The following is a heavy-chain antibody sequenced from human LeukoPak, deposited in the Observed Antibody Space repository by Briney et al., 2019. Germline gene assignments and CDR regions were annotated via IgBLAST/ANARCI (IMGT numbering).Heavy chain of an antibody. Sequence: ASVKVSCKASGYTFTGYYMHWVRQAPGQGLEWMGWINPNSGGTNYAQKFQGWVTMTRDTSISTAYMELSRLRSDDTAVYYCARDGIQGILTGYFDYWGQGTLVTVSS. CDR1: GYTFTGYY. CDR2: INPNSGGT. J-gene: IGHJ4*02. D-gene: IGHD3-9*01. V-gene: IGHV1-2*04. CDR3: ARDGIQGILTGYFDY.